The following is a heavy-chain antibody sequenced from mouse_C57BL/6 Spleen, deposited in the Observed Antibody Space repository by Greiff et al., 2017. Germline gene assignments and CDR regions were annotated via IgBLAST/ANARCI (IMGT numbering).Heavy chain of an antibody. J-gene: IGHJ4*01. V-gene: IGHV5-17*01. CDR1: GFTFSDYG. CDR3: ASPYDYDVGYAMDY. Sequence: EVMLVESGGGLVKPGGSLKLSCAASGFTFSDYGMHWVRQAPEKGLEWVAYISSGSSTIYYADTVKGRFTFSRDNAKNTLFLQMNSLRSEDTAMXYCASPYDYDVGYAMDYWGQGTSVTVSS. D-gene: IGHD2-4*01. CDR2: ISSGSSTI.